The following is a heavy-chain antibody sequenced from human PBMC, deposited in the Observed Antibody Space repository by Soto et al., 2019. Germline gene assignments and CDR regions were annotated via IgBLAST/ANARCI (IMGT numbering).Heavy chain of an antibody. CDR1: GGSVSSSGNY. V-gene: IGHV4-39*01. J-gene: IGHJ4*02. Sequence: SETLSLTCTVSGGSVSSSGNYWGWIRQPPGKGLEWIGSIYYSGSTYYNPSLKSRVTTSVDTSKNQFSLKLSSVTAADTAVYYCARHYEVVLYHFEYWGLGTLVTVSS. CDR3: ARHYEVVLYHFEY. CDR2: IYYSGST. D-gene: IGHD2-15*01.